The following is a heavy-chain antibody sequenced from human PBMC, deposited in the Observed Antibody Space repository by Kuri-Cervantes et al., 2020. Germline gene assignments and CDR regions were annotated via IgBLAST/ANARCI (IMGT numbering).Heavy chain of an antibody. Sequence: SETLSLTCTVSGGSISSSSYYWGWIRQPPGKGLEWIGSIYYSGSTYYNPSLKSRVTISVDTSKNQFSLKLSSVTAADTAVYYCARDRHSSGWQDWYFDLWGRGTLVTVSS. J-gene: IGHJ2*01. CDR3: ARDRHSSGWQDWYFDL. D-gene: IGHD6-19*01. CDR1: GGSISSSSYY. CDR2: IYYSGST. V-gene: IGHV4-39*07.